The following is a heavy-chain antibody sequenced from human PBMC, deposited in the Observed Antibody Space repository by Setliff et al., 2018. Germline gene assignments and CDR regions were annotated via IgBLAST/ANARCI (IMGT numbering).Heavy chain of an antibody. CDR2: IRQDGTNK. J-gene: IGHJ4*02. D-gene: IGHD3-3*01. V-gene: IGHV3-7*03. CDR3: AREVWNIYDNDNSWSGYSDH. CDR1: GFTISNYW. Sequence: PGGSLSLSCVASGFTISNYWMAWVRQAPGKGLEWVAGIRQDGTNKYYVDSVKGRFTISRDNAKNSLYLQMNSLRAEDTALYYCAREVWNIYDNDNSWSGYSDHWGQGTLVTVSS.